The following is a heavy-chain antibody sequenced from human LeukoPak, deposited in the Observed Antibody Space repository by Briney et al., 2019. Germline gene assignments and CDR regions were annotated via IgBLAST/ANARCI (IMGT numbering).Heavy chain of an antibody. D-gene: IGHD3-10*01. CDR1: GFTFRSYS. J-gene: IGHJ6*02. CDR2: ISSTSTYI. Sequence: GGSLRLSCAASGFTFRSYSMNWVRQAPGKGLEWVSSISSTSTYIYYADSVRGRFTISRDNARNSLYLQMSSLGAEDTAVYYCARVPITMVRGVILPDYYYGMDVWGQGTTVTVSS. V-gene: IGHV3-21*01. CDR3: ARVPITMVRGVILPDYYYGMDV.